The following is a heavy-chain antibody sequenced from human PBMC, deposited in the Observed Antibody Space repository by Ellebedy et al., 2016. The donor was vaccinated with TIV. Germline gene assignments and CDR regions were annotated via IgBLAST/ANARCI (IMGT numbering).Heavy chain of an antibody. CDR3: AKDVWYGDLSTLSQ. D-gene: IGHD3-10*01. Sequence: GESLKISCAASGFTFSSYAMSWVRQAPGKGLEWVSVISSSGGDTHYADSVKGRFTISRDNSNNTLYLQMNTLRAEDTAVYYCAKDVWYGDLSTLSQWGQGTLVTVSS. CDR1: GFTFSSYA. CDR2: ISSSGGDT. J-gene: IGHJ4*02. V-gene: IGHV3-23*01.